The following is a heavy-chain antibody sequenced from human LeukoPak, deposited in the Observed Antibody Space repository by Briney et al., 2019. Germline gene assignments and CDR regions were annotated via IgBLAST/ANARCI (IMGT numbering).Heavy chain of an antibody. CDR1: GFTFNYSW. J-gene: IGHJ4*02. Sequence: GGSLRLSCAASGFTFNYSWMSWVRQAPGKGLEWVANIKQRGSEKSYVDSVKGRFSISRDNTKNSVFLQMNSLGAEGTAVYYCARVGIDYLASYHFDHWGRGTLVTVSS. V-gene: IGHV3-7*01. D-gene: IGHD2/OR15-2a*01. CDR3: ARVGIDYLASYHFDH. CDR2: IKQRGSEK.